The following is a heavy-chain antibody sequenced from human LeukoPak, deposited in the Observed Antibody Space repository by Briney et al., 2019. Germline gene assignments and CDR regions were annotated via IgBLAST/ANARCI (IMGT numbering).Heavy chain of an antibody. D-gene: IGHD3-3*01. Sequence: SETLSLTCTVSGGSISSSSYYWGWIRQPPGKGLEWIGSIYYSGSTYYNPSLKSRVTISVDTSKNQFSLKLSSVTAADTAVYYCARRAIFGVVGFDPWGQGTLVTVPS. CDR1: GGSISSSSYY. V-gene: IGHV4-39*01. CDR3: ARRAIFGVVGFDP. CDR2: IYYSGST. J-gene: IGHJ5*02.